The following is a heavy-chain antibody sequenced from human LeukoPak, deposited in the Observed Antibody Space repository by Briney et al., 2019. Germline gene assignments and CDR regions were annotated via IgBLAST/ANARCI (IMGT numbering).Heavy chain of an antibody. CDR1: GFTFSDYY. V-gene: IGHV3-11*06. Sequence: PGGSLRLSCAASGFTFSDYYMSWIRQAPGKGLEWVSSISSSSSYIYYADSVKGRFTISRDNAKNSLYLQMNSLRAEDTAVYYCARGYEPAAFDIWGQGTMVTVSS. D-gene: IGHD5-12*01. CDR3: ARGYEPAAFDI. J-gene: IGHJ3*02. CDR2: ISSSSSYI.